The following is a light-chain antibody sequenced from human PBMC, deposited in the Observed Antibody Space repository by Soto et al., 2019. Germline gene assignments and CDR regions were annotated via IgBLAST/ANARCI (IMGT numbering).Light chain of an antibody. V-gene: IGKV3-20*01. Sequence: EIVLTQSPGTLSLSPGERATLSCRASQSVSSSYLAWYQQKPGQAPRLLIYGASSRATGIPDRFSGSVSGTDVTLTISRLEPEDFATYYCQQSYITPKTCGQGTKVEIK. CDR1: QSVSSSY. CDR2: GAS. J-gene: IGKJ1*01. CDR3: QQSYITPKT.